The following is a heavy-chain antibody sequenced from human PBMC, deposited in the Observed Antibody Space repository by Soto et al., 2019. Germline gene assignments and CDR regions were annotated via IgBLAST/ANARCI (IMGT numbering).Heavy chain of an antibody. J-gene: IGHJ6*02. V-gene: IGHV4-34*01. D-gene: IGHD2-15*01. CDR3: AGLVVVAATTNYYYYYGMDV. Sequence: TLSLTCAVYGGSFSGYYWSWIRQPPGKGLEWIGEINHSGSTNYNPSLKSRVTISVDTSKNQFSLKLSSVTAADTAVYYCAGLVVVAATTNYYYYYGMDVWGQGTTVTVS. CDR2: INHSGST. CDR1: GGSFSGYY.